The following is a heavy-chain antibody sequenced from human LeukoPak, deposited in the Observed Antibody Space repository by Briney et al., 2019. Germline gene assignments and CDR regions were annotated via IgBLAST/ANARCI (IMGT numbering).Heavy chain of an antibody. CDR1: GFTFSNNN. Sequence: GGSLRLSCAASGFTFSNNNMNWVRQARGKALEWVSSITSSGTYIFYADSVKGRFTISRDNAKNSLYLQMNSLRAEDTAVYYCAHGTMYQLDYWGQGTLVTVSS. J-gene: IGHJ4*02. CDR2: ITSSGTYI. D-gene: IGHD2-2*01. V-gene: IGHV3-21*04. CDR3: AHGTMYQLDY.